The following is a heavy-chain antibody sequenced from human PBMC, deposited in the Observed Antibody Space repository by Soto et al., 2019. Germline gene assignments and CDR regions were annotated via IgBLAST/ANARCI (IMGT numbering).Heavy chain of an antibody. Sequence: QVHLVQSGTEVRKPGASVKVSCKASGYAFTTYAITWVRQAPGRGLEWMGWISTYNGETNYAQNLQGRVTMTTDTSTTTAYMELRSLRSDDTAVYYCARQLPGDCFDPWGQGTLVTVSS. CDR2: ISTYNGET. CDR1: GYAFTTYA. J-gene: IGHJ5*02. CDR3: ARQLPGDCFDP. V-gene: IGHV1-18*01. D-gene: IGHD1-1*01.